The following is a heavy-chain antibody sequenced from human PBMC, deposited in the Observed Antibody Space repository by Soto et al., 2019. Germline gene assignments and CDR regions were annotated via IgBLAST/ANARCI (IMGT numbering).Heavy chain of an antibody. CDR3: AKAETYCSSTSCYDFDY. CDR1: GFTFSSYA. V-gene: IGHV3-23*01. D-gene: IGHD2-2*01. CDR2: ISGSGGST. J-gene: IGHJ4*02. Sequence: GGSLRLSCAASGFTFSSYAMSWVRQAPGKGLEWVSAISGSGGSTYYADSVKGRFTISRDNSKNTLYLQMNSLRAEDTAVYYCAKAETYCSSTSCYDFDYWGQGTLVTVSS.